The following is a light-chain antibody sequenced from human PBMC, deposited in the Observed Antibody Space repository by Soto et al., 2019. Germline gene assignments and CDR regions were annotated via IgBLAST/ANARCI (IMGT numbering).Light chain of an antibody. V-gene: IGKV1-5*03. CDR3: QHYIDFPRT. CDR1: QSINIW. Sequence: DLQMTQSPSILSASVGDRVTITCRASQSINIWLAWYQQKPGKAPKRLIYKASTLESGVPSRFSGSGSGTEFTLTISSLQPDDFSTYYCQHYIDFPRTFGQGTK. CDR2: KAS. J-gene: IGKJ1*01.